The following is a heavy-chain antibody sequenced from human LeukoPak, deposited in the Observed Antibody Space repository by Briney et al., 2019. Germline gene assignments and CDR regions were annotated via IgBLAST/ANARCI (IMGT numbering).Heavy chain of an antibody. J-gene: IGHJ4*02. CDR1: GFTFSGNY. CDR2: INNSGST. D-gene: IGHD2-21*02. Sequence: PSETLSLTCAVYGFTFSGNYWSWVRQAPGQGLEWVGEINNSGSTKYVASVKRRVTISVDTSKNELSLKMSCVIAADTAVYYCARALADRGSGGGDCLFDYWGQGSPVTVSS. CDR3: ARALADRGSGGGDCLFDY. V-gene: IGHV4-34*01.